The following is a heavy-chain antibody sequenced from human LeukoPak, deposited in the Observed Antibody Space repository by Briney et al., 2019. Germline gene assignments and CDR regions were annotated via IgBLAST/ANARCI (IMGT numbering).Heavy chain of an antibody. J-gene: IGHJ4*02. CDR2: ISYDGSNK. V-gene: IGHV3-30*18. Sequence: GKSLRLSCATSGFTFSGYGMHWVRQAPGKGLEWVAVISYDGSNKYYAGSVKGRFTISRDNSKNTLYLQMNSLRAEDTAVYYCAKVSNSSSWYGDYWGQGTLVTVSS. CDR3: AKVSNSSSWYGDY. CDR1: GFTFSGYG. D-gene: IGHD6-13*01.